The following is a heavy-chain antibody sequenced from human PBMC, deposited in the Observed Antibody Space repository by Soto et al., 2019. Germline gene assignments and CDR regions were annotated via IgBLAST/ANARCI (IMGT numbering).Heavy chain of an antibody. J-gene: IGHJ6*02. D-gene: IGHD2-2*01. CDR1: GGSISSDDYY. V-gene: IGHV4-30-4*01. CDR2: IYYSGST. CDR3: AGFIVVVPAAAYYYYGMDV. Sequence: SETLSLTCTVSGGSISSDDYYWSWIRQPPGKGLEWIGYIYYSGSTYYNPSLKSRVTISVDTSKNQFSLKLSSVTAADTAVYYCAGFIVVVPAAAYYYYGMDVWGQGTTVTVSS.